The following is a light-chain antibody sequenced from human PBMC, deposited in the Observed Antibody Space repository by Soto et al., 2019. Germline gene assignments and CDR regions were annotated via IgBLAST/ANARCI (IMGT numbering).Light chain of an antibody. CDR1: QTISTW. Sequence: QMTQSPSTLSASIGARVPITCRASQTISTWLAWYQQKPGKAPNLLMYGASTLRSGVPSRFSGSGSGTEFTLTISSLQPDDFATYFCQQYASYSTFGQGTRLEIK. CDR3: QQYASYST. V-gene: IGKV1-5*01. CDR2: GAS. J-gene: IGKJ5*01.